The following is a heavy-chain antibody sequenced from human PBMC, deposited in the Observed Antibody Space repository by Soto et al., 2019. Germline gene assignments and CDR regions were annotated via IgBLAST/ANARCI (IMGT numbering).Heavy chain of an antibody. CDR1: GFTFSSYA. Sequence: PGGSLRLSCAASGFTFSSYAMSWVRQAPGKGLEWVSAISGSGGSTYYADSVKGRFTISRDNSKNTLYLQMNSLRAEDTAVYYCAKDLLLWFGELLNFDYWGQGTLVTVSS. D-gene: IGHD3-10*01. CDR3: AKDLLLWFGELLNFDY. J-gene: IGHJ4*02. V-gene: IGHV3-23*01. CDR2: ISGSGGST.